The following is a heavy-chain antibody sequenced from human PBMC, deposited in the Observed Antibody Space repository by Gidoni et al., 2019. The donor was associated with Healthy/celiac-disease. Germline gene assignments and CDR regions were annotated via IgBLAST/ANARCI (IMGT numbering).Heavy chain of an antibody. V-gene: IGHV3-23*01. J-gene: IGHJ2*01. Sequence: GRFTISRDNSKHTLYLQMNSLRADDTAVYYCAKQWRNQASWYFDLWGRGTLVTVSS. CDR3: AKQWRNQASWYFDL. D-gene: IGHD6-19*01.